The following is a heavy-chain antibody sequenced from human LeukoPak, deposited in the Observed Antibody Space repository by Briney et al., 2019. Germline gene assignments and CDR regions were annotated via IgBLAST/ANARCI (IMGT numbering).Heavy chain of an antibody. D-gene: IGHD3-10*01. J-gene: IGHJ4*02. CDR1: GLSFSSYA. CDR2: ISYDGTEK. CDR3: AKGFRSGSYRL. Sequence: GGSLRLSCAASGLSFSSYAMHWVRQAPGKGLEWVAVISYDGTEKYYGDSVKGRFTISRDNSKNTLYLQMNSLRAEDTAVYYCAKGFRSGSYRLWGQGTLVTVSS. V-gene: IGHV3-30-3*01.